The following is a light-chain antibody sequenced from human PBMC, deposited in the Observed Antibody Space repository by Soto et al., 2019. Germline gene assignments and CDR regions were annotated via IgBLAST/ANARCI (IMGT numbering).Light chain of an antibody. CDR2: AAS. V-gene: IGKV1-8*01. CDR3: QQYYSYPRIT. Sequence: AIRMTQSPSSLSASTGDRVTITCRASQGISSYLAWYQQKPGKAPKLLIYAASTLQSGVPSRFSGSGSGTDFTLTICCLQSEDFATYYCQQYYSYPRITFGQGTRLEIK. J-gene: IGKJ5*01. CDR1: QGISSY.